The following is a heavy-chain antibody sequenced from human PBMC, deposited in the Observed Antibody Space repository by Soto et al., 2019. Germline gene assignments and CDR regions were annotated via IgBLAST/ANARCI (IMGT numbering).Heavy chain of an antibody. D-gene: IGHD3-22*01. CDR1: GGTFSSYA. J-gene: IGHJ4*02. V-gene: IGHV1-69*01. CDR3: ARDQYYYDSSGYPRFDY. CDR2: IIPIFGTA. Sequence: QVQLVQSGAEVKKPGSSVKVSCKASGGTFSSYAISWVRQAPGQGLEWMGGIIPIFGTANYAQKFQGRVTITADESTSTAYMELSSVRSEDTAVYYCARDQYYYDSSGYPRFDYWGQGTLVTVSS.